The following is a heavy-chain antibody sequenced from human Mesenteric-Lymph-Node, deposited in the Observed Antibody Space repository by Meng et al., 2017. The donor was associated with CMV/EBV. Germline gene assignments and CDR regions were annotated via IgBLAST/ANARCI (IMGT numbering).Heavy chain of an antibody. CDR3: ARVSSKYSGYDFGY. J-gene: IGHJ4*02. CDR1: GLTFSTYS. Sequence: GESLKISCAASGLTFSTYSMKWVRQSPGKGLEWVSSISSGSDFKYYADSVEGRFTISRDNAKNSLFLQMNSLRAEDTAVYYCARVSSKYSGYDFGYWGQGTLVTVSS. V-gene: IGHV3-21*01. CDR2: ISSGSDFK. D-gene: IGHD5-12*01.